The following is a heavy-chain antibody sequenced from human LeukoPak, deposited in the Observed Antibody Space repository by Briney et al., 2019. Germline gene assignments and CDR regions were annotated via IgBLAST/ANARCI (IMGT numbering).Heavy chain of an antibody. CDR1: GGSISSSSYY. Sequence: PSETLSLTCTVSGGSISSSSYYWGWLRQPPGKGLEWIGSIYYTGNTYYNPSLKSRVTISVDTSKNDFSLKLSSVIAADTGVYYCSVTPVRGGFVGFEYWGQGTLVTVSS. CDR2: IYYTGNT. CDR3: SVTPVRGGFVGFEY. V-gene: IGHV4-39*01. D-gene: IGHD3-10*01. J-gene: IGHJ4*02.